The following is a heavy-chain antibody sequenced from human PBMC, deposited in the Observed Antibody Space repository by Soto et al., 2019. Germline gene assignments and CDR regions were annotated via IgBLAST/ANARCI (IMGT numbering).Heavy chain of an antibody. CDR2: IYPDYSET. CDR1: GYIFSTYL. V-gene: IGHV5-51*01. CDR3: ARHPGAAAGYDY. D-gene: IGHD6-13*01. J-gene: IGHJ4*02. Sequence: PGESLKISCKGSGYIFSTYLIAWVRQMPGKGLEWMGIIYPDYSETRYSPSFQGQVTISVDKSTSTTYLPRSSLKASDSAMYYCARHPGAAAGYDYWGLGTLVTVSS.